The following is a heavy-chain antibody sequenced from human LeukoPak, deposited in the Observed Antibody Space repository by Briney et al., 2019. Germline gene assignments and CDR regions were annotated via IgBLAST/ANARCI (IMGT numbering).Heavy chain of an antibody. Sequence: GGSLTLSCAASGLTFSGQWMNWVRQAPGKGLEWVSYISSSGSAIYYADSVKGRFTISRDNPRNSLYLQMNSLRAEDTAVYYCARDGGGDIVVAFAFDIWGQGTMVTVSS. D-gene: IGHD2-15*01. CDR1: GLTFSGQW. CDR2: ISSSGSAI. J-gene: IGHJ3*02. CDR3: ARDGGGDIVVAFAFDI. V-gene: IGHV3-48*04.